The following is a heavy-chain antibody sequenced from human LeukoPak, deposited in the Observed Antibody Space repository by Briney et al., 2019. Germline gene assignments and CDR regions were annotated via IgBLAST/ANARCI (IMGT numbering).Heavy chain of an antibody. J-gene: IGHJ4*02. Sequence: GGSLRLSCAASGFTFSSAWMTWVRQAPGKGLEYVARIKSKVDGETTDYTAPVKGRFIISRDDSKNTLYLQMNSLRTEDTAVYYCSRRFWTGYYDSWGQGTLVTVSS. CDR1: GFTFSSAW. V-gene: IGHV3-15*01. D-gene: IGHD3/OR15-3a*01. CDR2: IKSKVDGETT. CDR3: SRRFWTGYYDS.